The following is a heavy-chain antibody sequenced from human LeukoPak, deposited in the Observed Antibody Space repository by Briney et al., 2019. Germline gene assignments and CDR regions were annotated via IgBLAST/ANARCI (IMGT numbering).Heavy chain of an antibody. V-gene: IGHV4-34*01. D-gene: IGHD2-15*01. CDR3: ARLVVVAQAYNWFDP. CDR2: INHSGST. CDR1: GGSFSGYY. J-gene: IGHJ5*02. Sequence: SETLSLTCAVYGGSFSGYYWSWIRQPPGKGLEWIGEINHSGSTNYNPSLKSRVTISVDTSKNQFSLKLSSVTAADTAVYYCARLVVVAQAYNWFDPWGQGTLVTVSS.